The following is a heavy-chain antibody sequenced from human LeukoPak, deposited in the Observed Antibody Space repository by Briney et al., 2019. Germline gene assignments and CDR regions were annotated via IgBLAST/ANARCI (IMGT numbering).Heavy chain of an antibody. Sequence: GGSLRLSCAASGFTFSTYNMNWVRQAPGKGLEWVSSITSSSSYIYYADSVKGRFTISRDNAKNSLYLQMNSLRDEDTAVYYCAREGRSSGRQGVWGKGTTVTVSS. CDR2: ITSSSSYI. D-gene: IGHD6-19*01. J-gene: IGHJ6*04. CDR1: GFTFSTYN. V-gene: IGHV3-21*01. CDR3: AREGRSSGRQGV.